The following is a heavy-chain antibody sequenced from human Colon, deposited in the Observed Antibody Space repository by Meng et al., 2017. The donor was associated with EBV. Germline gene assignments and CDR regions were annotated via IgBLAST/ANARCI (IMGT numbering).Heavy chain of an antibody. V-gene: IGHV7-4-1*02. CDR3: GTLKYTSGFYGPAY. CDR1: GYTFTRYP. J-gene: IGHJ4*02. Sequence: VLLVQSGFGLKNPGASVKVSCKASGYTFTRYPMNWVRQAPGQGLEWMGWISTNTGNPTYAQGFTGRFVFSVDTSVSTAYLQISSLKAEDTAVYYCGTLKYTSGFYGPAYWGQGALVTVSS. D-gene: IGHD6-19*01. CDR2: ISTNTGNP.